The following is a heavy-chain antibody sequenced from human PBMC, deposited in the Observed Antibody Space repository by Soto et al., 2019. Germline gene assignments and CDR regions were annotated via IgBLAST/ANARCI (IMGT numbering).Heavy chain of an antibody. J-gene: IGHJ4*02. CDR2: IIPIFGTA. D-gene: IGHD3-22*01. V-gene: IGHV1-69*01. CDR3: ARGWGYDSNDYYYAY. CDR1: GGTFSRHA. Sequence: QVQLVQSGAGVRKPGSSVKVSCKASGGTFSRHAISWVRQAPGQGLEWMGGIIPIFGTANHAQKFQGRVTIIADESTSTAYMELSSLRSEDTAIYYCARGWGYDSNDYYYAYWGQGTLVIVSS.